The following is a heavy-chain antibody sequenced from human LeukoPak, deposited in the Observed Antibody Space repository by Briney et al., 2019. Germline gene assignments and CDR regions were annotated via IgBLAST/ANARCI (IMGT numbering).Heavy chain of an antibody. CDR2: INPNSGGT. CDR1: GYPFTGHH. Sequence: ASVKVSCKASGYPFTGHHLHWVRQAPGQGLEWMAWINPNSGGTNYAQKFPGRVTVTRDTSISTAYMELSRLTSDDTAVYYCARHTNTCLDYWGLGTLVTVSS. J-gene: IGHJ4*02. D-gene: IGHD2-2*01. CDR3: ARHTNTCLDY. V-gene: IGHV1-2*02.